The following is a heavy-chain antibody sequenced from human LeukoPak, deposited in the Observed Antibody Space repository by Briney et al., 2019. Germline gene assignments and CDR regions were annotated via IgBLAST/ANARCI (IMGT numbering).Heavy chain of an antibody. CDR2: IIPIFGTA. J-gene: IGHJ5*02. CDR3: ARDQSGGSNNWFDP. V-gene: IGHV1-69*13. D-gene: IGHD1-26*01. CDR1: GGTFSSYA. Sequence: SVKVSCKACGGTFSSYAISWVRQAPGQGLEWMGGIIPIFGTANYAQKFQGRVTITADESTSTAYMELSSLRSEDTAVYYCARDQSGGSNNWFDPWGQGTLVTVSS.